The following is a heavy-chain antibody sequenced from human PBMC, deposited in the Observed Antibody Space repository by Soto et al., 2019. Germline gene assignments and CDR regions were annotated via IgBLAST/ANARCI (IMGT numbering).Heavy chain of an antibody. J-gene: IGHJ4*02. CDR1: GGSISSGGYY. Sequence: QVQLQESGPGLVKPSQTLSLTCTASGGSISSGGYYWSWIRQHPGKGLEWIGYIYYSGSTYYNPSLKSRVTISVDTSKNQFSLKLSSVTAADTAVYYCARGEWELLVYFDYWGQGTLVTVSS. CDR2: IYYSGST. D-gene: IGHD1-26*01. V-gene: IGHV4-31*03. CDR3: ARGEWELLVYFDY.